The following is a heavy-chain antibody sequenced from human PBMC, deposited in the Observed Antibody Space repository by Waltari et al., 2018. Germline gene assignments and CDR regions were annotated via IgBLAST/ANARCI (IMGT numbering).Heavy chain of an antibody. CDR2: IIPIFGTA. J-gene: IGHJ3*02. CDR3: ARVSAAGAYCGGDCYSAAFDI. D-gene: IGHD2-21*01. Sequence: QVQLVQSGAEVKKPGSSVKVSCKASGGTFSTYALSWMRQASGKGLERMGGIIPIFGTANYAQKFQGRVTITADESTSTAYMELSSLRSEDTAVYYCARVSAAGAYCGGDCYSAAFDIWGQGTMVTVSS. CDR1: GGTFSTYA. V-gene: IGHV1-69*01.